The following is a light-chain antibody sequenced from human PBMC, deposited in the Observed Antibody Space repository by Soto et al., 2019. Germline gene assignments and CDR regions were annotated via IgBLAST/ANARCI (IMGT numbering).Light chain of an antibody. V-gene: IGLV1-40*01. CDR2: GDT. CDR1: NSNIGAGYA. J-gene: IGLJ6*01. Sequence: QSVLTQPPSVTGAPGQRVTISCTGSNSNIGAGYAVHWYQQFPGRVPKLLIYGDTNRPSGVPDRFSGSKSGTSASLAITGLQAEDEADYYCQYYDSSLPGLLFGVGTKVTVL. CDR3: QYYDSSLPGLL.